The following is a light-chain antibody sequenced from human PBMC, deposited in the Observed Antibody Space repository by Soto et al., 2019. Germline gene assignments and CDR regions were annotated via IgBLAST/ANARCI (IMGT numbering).Light chain of an antibody. J-gene: IGKJ4*01. CDR1: QDISNY. CDR2: DAS. Sequence: IPMTQSPSALSASVEDSVTIPFQASQDISNYLNWYQQKPGKAPKLLIYDASNLETGVPSRFSGRGSGTDFTFTISSLQPEDIATYYCQQYENVPLTFGGGSKVDI. CDR3: QQYENVPLT. V-gene: IGKV1-33*01.